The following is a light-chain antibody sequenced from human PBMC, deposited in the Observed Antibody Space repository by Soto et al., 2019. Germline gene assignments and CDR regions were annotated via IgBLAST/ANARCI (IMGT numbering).Light chain of an antibody. CDR1: QGIRND. CDR2: AAS. J-gene: IGKJ1*01. Sequence: AIQMTQSPSSLSASVGDRVTITCRASQGIRNDLGWYQQKPGKAPKLLIYAASSLQSGVPSRFSGSGSGTDFTLTISSLQPDDFATYYCQHYNSYSEAFGQRTKVAIK. CDR3: QHYNSYSEA. V-gene: IGKV1-6*01.